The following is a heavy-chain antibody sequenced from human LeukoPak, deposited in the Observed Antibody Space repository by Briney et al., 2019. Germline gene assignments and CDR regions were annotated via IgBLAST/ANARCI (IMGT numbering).Heavy chain of an antibody. J-gene: IGHJ4*02. Sequence: PGGSLRLSCAASGCTFSSYAMSWVRQAPGKGLEWVSGISASGGSTYYADSVKGRFTISRDNSKNTLFLQMNSLRAEDTAVYYCAKESRAVAGYYFDYWGQGTLVTVSS. CDR3: AKESRAVAGYYFDY. D-gene: IGHD6-19*01. CDR1: GCTFSSYA. CDR2: ISASGGST. V-gene: IGHV3-23*01.